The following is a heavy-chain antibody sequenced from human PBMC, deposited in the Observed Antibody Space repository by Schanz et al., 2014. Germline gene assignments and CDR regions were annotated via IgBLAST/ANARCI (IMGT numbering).Heavy chain of an antibody. J-gene: IGHJ6*02. CDR3: ARRIAARSGVGYDYHYGMDV. CDR2: ISYSGST. D-gene: IGHD6-6*01. CDR1: GSINSYY. V-gene: IGHV4-59*01. Sequence: QVQLQESGPGLVKPSETLSLNCRISGSINSYYWSWIRQPPGKGLEWIGYISYSGSTNYNPALRSRVTTSLDRSRNQFSLNLRTVTAADTAIYYGARRIAARSGVGYDYHYGMDVWGQGTTVIVSS.